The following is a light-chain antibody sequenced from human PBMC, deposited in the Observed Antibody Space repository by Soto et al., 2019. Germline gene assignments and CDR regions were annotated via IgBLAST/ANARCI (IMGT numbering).Light chain of an antibody. J-gene: IGKJ1*01. Sequence: DIQMTQSPSTLSASVGDRVLITCRASQSISSWLAWYQQKPGKAPKLLIYKASSLESGVPSRFSGSGSGTEFTLTISRLQPEDFALYDCQQYNDWPLTFGQGTKVEIK. CDR1: QSISSW. CDR3: QQYNDWPLT. V-gene: IGKV1-5*03. CDR2: KAS.